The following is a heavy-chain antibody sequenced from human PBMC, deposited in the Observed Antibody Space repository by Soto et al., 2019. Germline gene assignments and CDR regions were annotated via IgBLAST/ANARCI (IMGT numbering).Heavy chain of an antibody. D-gene: IGHD1-1*01. CDR1: GFTFSIYS. V-gene: IGHV3-21*01. CDR3: ARTPGRDGYNHFEY. J-gene: IGHJ4*01. CDR2: ISSTSSYI. Sequence: PGGSLRLSCEASGFTFSIYSMAWVRQAPGEGLEWVASISSTSSYIYYADAMKGRFTISRDNAKNSLYLQMNSLRAEDTAVYFCARTPGRDGYNHFEYWGHGTLVT.